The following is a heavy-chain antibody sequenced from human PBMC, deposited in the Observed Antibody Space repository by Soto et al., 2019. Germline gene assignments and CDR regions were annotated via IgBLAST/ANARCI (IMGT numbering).Heavy chain of an antibody. Sequence: QPGGSLRISCAASGFTFSSYAMSWVRQDPGKGLEWVSAISGSGGSTHYSDSGRGRLTINRNNSKKTLYLQMNGLRADNKAVYYCASPLGSYSLYDAFHPWGHGKMVT. V-gene: IGHV3-23*01. CDR3: ASPLGSYSLYDAFHP. J-gene: IGHJ3*01. CDR2: ISGSGGST. CDR1: GFTFSSYA. D-gene: IGHD1-26*01.